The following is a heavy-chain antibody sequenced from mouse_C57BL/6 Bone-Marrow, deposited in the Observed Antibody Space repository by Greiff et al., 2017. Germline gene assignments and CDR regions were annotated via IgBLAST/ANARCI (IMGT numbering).Heavy chain of an antibody. J-gene: IGHJ4*01. CDR1: GYTFTDYE. Sequence: VKLVESGAELVRPGASVTLSCKASGYTFTDYEMHWVKQTPVHGLEWIGAIDPETGGTAYNQKFKGKAILTADKSSSTAYMELRSLTSEDSAVYYCTRDMDYWGQGTSVTVSS. CDR3: TRDMDY. V-gene: IGHV1-15*01. CDR2: IDPETGGT.